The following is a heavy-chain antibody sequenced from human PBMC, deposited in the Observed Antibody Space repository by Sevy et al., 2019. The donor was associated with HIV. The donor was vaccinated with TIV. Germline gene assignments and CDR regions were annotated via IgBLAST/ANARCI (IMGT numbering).Heavy chain of an antibody. Sequence: GGSLRLSCAASGFTFSAYDMHWVRQAPGKGLEWVALISSDGSYRYYADSVRGRFSMSKDNSKNTMYLQISALSIEDTAVYYCAKNRPPGGSYFSRHTMDVWGRGTTVTVSS. CDR1: GFTFSAYD. CDR3: AKNRPPGGSYFSRHTMDV. D-gene: IGHD3-16*01. J-gene: IGHJ6*02. CDR2: ISSDGSYR. V-gene: IGHV3-30*18.